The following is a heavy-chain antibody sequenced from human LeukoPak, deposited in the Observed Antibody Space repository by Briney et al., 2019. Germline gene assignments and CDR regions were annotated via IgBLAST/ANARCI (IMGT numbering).Heavy chain of an antibody. CDR3: ARDLVVVPASPYYLDY. J-gene: IGHJ4*02. CDR2: IRKGASTT. D-gene: IGHD2-15*01. CDR1: GFTFSNYH. V-gene: IGHV3-48*01. Sequence: GGSLRLSCAASGFTFSNYHMNWVRQAPGKGLEWVSYIRKGASTTYYADSVKGRFTISRDTAQNSVYLQMNSLTAEDKAVYYRARDLVVVPASPYYLDYWGQGTLVTVSS.